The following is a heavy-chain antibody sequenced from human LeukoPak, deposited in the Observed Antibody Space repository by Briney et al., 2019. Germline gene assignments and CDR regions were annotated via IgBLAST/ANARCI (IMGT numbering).Heavy chain of an antibody. Sequence: TSETLSLTCTVSGGSISGYYWSWIRQPAGKGLEWIGRISSSGNTNYNSSLKSRVTMSVDTSKNQFSLKLSSVTAADTAVYYCAKDLLVRGVMYYFDYWGQGTLVTVSS. CDR1: GGSISGYY. CDR3: AKDLLVRGVMYYFDY. CDR2: ISSSGNT. D-gene: IGHD3-10*01. V-gene: IGHV4-4*07. J-gene: IGHJ4*02.